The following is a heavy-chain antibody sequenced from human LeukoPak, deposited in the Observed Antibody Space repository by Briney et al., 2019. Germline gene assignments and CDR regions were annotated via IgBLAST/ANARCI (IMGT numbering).Heavy chain of an antibody. V-gene: IGHV1-18*01. CDR1: GYTFTSYG. CDR2: ISAYNGNT. J-gene: IGHJ3*02. CDR3: ARDYYDSSGSLHDAFDI. Sequence: ASAKVSCKASGYTFTSYGISWVRQAPGQGLEWMGWISAYNGNTNYAQKLQGRVTMTTDTSTSTAYMELRSLRSDDTAVYYCARDYYDSSGSLHDAFDIWGQGTMVTVSS. D-gene: IGHD3-22*01.